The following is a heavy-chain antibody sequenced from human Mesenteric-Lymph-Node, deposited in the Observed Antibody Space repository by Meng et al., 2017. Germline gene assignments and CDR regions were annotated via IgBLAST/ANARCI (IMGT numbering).Heavy chain of an antibody. Sequence: SVKVSCKASGGTFSSYAISWVRQAPGQGLEWMGGIIPIFGTANYAQKFQGRVTITTDESTSTAYMELSSLRSEDTAVYYCAREGGEWLRTFDYWGQGTLVTVSS. J-gene: IGHJ4*02. D-gene: IGHD3-16*01. CDR2: IIPIFGTA. CDR1: GGTFSSYA. CDR3: AREGGEWLRTFDY. V-gene: IGHV1-69*05.